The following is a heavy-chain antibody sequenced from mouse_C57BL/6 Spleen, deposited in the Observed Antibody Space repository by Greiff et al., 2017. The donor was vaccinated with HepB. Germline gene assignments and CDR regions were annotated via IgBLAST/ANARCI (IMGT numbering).Heavy chain of an antibody. CDR2: IYPGDGDT. V-gene: IGHV1-82*01. D-gene: IGHD2-4*01. CDR1: GYAFSSSW. CDR3: ARDYDYDDDFDY. Sequence: VQLQQSGPELVKPGASVKISCKASGYAFSSSWMNWVKQRPGKGLEWIGRIYPGDGDTNYNGKFKGKATLTADKSSSTAYMQLSSLTSEDSAVYFCARDYDYDDDFDYWGQSTTLTVSS. J-gene: IGHJ2*01.